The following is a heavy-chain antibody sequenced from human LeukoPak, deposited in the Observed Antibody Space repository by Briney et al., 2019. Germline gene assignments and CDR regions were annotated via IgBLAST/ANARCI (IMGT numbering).Heavy chain of an antibody. CDR1: GFTFNTYG. CDR3: ARGGVDHYGSGTYYLMYYFDH. V-gene: IGHV3-23*01. CDR2: ISGSGGAT. J-gene: IGHJ4*02. D-gene: IGHD3-10*01. Sequence: QPGGSLRLSCAASGFTFNTYGMSWVRQAPGKGLEWVSGISGSGGATYYADSVKGRFTVSRDDPHNTLYLQMNSVRAECTAVYFCARGGVDHYGSGTYYLMYYFDHWGQGALVTVSS.